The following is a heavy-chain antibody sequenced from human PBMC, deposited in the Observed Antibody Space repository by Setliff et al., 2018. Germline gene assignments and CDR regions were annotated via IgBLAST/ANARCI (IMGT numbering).Heavy chain of an antibody. CDR1: GFTFSSNI. CDR2: ITSSSSSI. V-gene: IGHV3-21*01. Sequence: GGSLRLSCAASGFTFSSNIMNWVRQAPGKGLEWVSSITSSSSSIYYADSVKGRFTISRDNSKNTLYLQTSSLRPEDTAVYFCATLGEITGWYGDFDYWGQGTLVTVSS. D-gene: IGHD6-19*01. J-gene: IGHJ4*02. CDR3: ATLGEITGWYGDFDY.